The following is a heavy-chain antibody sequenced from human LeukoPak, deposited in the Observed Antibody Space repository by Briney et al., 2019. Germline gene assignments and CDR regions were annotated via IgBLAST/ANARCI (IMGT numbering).Heavy chain of an antibody. J-gene: IGHJ4*02. V-gene: IGHV3-23*01. Sequence: GGSLRPSCAASGFTFSSYAMSWVRQAPWKGLEWVSAISGSGGSTYYANSVKGRFTISRDNSKNTLYLQMNSLRAEDTAVYYCARERYSSGWHDYWGQGTLVTVSS. CDR3: ARERYSSGWHDY. D-gene: IGHD6-19*01. CDR1: GFTFSSYA. CDR2: ISGSGGST.